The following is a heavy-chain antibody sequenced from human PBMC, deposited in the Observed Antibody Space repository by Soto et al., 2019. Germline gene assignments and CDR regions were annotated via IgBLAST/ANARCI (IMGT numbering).Heavy chain of an antibody. CDR3: ARPDFGDYWYFDL. D-gene: IGHD4-17*01. CDR1: GGPFSSHT. V-gene: IGHV1-69*08. Sequence: QDQLVQSGAEVKKPGSSVKVSCKAFGGPFSSHTFSWVRQAPGQGLEWMGRIIPALGTTTYAQKFQGRVTITADASVPTVYMELNSLRTEDTAVYYCARPDFGDYWYFDLWGRGTLVTVSS. CDR2: IIPALGTT. J-gene: IGHJ2*01.